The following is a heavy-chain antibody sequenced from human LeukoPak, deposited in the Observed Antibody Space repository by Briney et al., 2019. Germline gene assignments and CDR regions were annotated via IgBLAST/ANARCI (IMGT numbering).Heavy chain of an antibody. CDR1: GFTFSSYW. V-gene: IGHV3-7*03. CDR3: ARGGGLDV. CDR2: INHNGNVN. D-gene: IGHD3-16*01. Sequence: GGSLRLSCAASGFTFSSYWMNWARQAPGKGLEWVASINHNGNVNYYVDSVKGRFTISRDNAKNSLYLQMSNLRAEDTAVDFCARGGGLDVWGQGATVTVSS. J-gene: IGHJ6*02.